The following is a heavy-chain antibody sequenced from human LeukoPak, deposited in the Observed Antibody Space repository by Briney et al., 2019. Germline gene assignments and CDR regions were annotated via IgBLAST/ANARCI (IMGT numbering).Heavy chain of an antibody. J-gene: IGHJ4*02. CDR3: ARASTYYYDSSGYSDY. D-gene: IGHD3-22*01. CDR1: GYTFTGYY. V-gene: IGHV1-18*04. CDR2: ISAYNGNT. Sequence: GASVKVSCKASGYTFTGYYMHWVRQAPGQGLEWMGWISAYNGNTNYAQKLQGRVTMTTDTSTSTAYMELRSLRSDDTAVYYCARASTYYYDSSGYSDYWGQGTLVTVSS.